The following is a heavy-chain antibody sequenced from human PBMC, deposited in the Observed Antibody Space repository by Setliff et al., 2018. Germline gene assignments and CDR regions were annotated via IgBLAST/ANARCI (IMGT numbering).Heavy chain of an antibody. CDR2: IYHSGST. J-gene: IGHJ4*02. V-gene: IGHV4-30-2*01. Sequence: SETLSLTCAVSGGSISSGDASWSWVRQPPGKGLEWIGYIYHSGSTISKDTSKNQVVLTMTNMDPVDTATYYCARSDSQLAYCGGDCYGYWGQGTLVTVSS. CDR1: GGSISSGDAS. CDR3: GDCYGY. D-gene: IGHD2-21*01.